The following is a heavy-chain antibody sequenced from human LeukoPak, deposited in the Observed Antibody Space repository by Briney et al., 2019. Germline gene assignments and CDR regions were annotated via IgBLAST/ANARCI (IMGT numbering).Heavy chain of an antibody. CDR2: IRYDGSNK. Sequence: GGSLRLSCAASGFTFSSYGMHWVRQAPGKGLEWVAFIRYDGSNKYYADSVKGRFTISRDNSKNTLYLQMNSLRAEDTAVYYCAKGQQLAPDFYYYYYMDVWGKGTTVTVSS. J-gene: IGHJ6*03. D-gene: IGHD6-13*01. CDR3: AKGQQLAPDFYYYYYMDV. V-gene: IGHV3-30*02. CDR1: GFTFSSYG.